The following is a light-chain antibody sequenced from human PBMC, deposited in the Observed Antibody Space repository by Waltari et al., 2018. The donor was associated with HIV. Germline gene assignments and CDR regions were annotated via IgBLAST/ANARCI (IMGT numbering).Light chain of an antibody. CDR1: TSAIGAGND. J-gene: IGLJ1*01. V-gene: IGLV1-40*01. Sequence: QSLLTQPPSVSGAPGQRVTISCTGSTSAIGAGNDVHWYQQFPGAPPQRIIFGNTTRPSGVPDRFSGSKSGTSASLAITGLRAEDEADYYCQSSDKSLSGARVFGTGTKVTVV. CDR3: QSSDKSLSGARV. CDR2: GNT.